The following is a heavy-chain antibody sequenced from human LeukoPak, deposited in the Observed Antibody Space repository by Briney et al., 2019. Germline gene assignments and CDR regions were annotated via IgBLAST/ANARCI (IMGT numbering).Heavy chain of an antibody. V-gene: IGHV4-39*07. CDR2: IYYYSGST. CDR1: GGSISSSTYF. Sequence: SETLSLTCTVSGGSISSSTYFWGWIRQPPGKGLEWIGSIYYYSGSTYYNPSLKSRVTISVDTSKNQFSLRLSSVTAADTAVYYCARGSTYYASGGNWFDPWGQGTLVTVSS. CDR3: ARGSTYYASGGNWFDP. J-gene: IGHJ5*02. D-gene: IGHD3-10*01.